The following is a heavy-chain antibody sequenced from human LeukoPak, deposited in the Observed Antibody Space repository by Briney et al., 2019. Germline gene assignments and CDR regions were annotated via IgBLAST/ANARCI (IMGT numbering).Heavy chain of an antibody. V-gene: IGHV1-18*01. CDR3: ALAYCGGDCYSPQALLYYYYYMDV. CDR2: ISAYNGNT. J-gene: IGHJ6*03. D-gene: IGHD2-21*01. Sequence: GASVKVSCKASGYTFTSYGISWVRQAPGQGLEWMGWISAYNGNTNYAQKFQGRVTITTDESTSTAYMELSSLRSEDTAVYYCALAYCGGDCYSPQALLYYYYYMDVWGKGTTVTVSS. CDR1: GYTFTSYG.